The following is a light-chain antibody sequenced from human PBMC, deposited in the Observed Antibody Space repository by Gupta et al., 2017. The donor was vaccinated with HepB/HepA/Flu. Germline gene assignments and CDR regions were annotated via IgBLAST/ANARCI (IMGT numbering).Light chain of an antibody. J-gene: IGKJ4*01. CDR3: QQRSNLPT. CDR2: DAS. Sequence: EIVLTQSPATLSLSPGERATLSCRASQSVSSYLAWYQQKPGQAPRLLNYDASNRATGIPARFSGSGSGTDFTLTISSLEPEDFAVYYCQQRSNLPTFGGGTKVEIK. CDR1: QSVSSY. V-gene: IGKV3-11*01.